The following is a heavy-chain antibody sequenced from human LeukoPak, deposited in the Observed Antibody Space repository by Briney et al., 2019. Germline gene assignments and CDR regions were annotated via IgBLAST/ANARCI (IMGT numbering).Heavy chain of an antibody. J-gene: IGHJ4*02. CDR1: GFTFSIYA. V-gene: IGHV3-23*01. CDR3: ARAQENYFDY. CDR2: ITSRGEST. Sequence: GGSLRLSCAASGFTFSIYAMSWVRQAPGKGLQWVSSITSRGESTWYVDSVKGRFTITRDNSENTLYLQMHSLRAEDTAVYYCARAQENYFDYWGQGTLVTVSS.